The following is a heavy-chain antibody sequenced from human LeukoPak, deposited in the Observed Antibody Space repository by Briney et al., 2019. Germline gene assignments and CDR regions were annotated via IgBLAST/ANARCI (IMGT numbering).Heavy chain of an antibody. Sequence: ASVKVSCKASGYTFTNYYLYWVRQAPGQGLEWMGIINPSGGSTSYAQKFQGRFTMTRDTSTSTVYMELRSLRSEDTAVYYCARAYYYENSGHYPGGDYWGQGTLVTVSS. CDR3: ARAYYYENSGHYPGGDY. D-gene: IGHD3-22*01. J-gene: IGHJ4*02. CDR2: INPSGGST. CDR1: GYTFTNYY. V-gene: IGHV1-46*01.